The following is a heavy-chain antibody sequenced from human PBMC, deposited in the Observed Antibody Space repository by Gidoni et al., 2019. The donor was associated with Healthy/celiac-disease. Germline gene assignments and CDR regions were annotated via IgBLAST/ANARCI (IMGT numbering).Heavy chain of an antibody. Sequence: QVQLVQSGAEVKKPGSSVKVSCKASGGTFSSYAISWVRQAPGQGLEWMGGIIPIFGTANYAQKFQGRVTITADESMSTAYMELSSLRSEDTAVYYCAIGPNYYDSSGSRGYFDYWGQGTLVTVSS. V-gene: IGHV1-69*01. CDR2: IIPIFGTA. CDR3: AIGPNYYDSSGSRGYFDY. CDR1: GGTFSSYA. D-gene: IGHD3-22*01. J-gene: IGHJ4*02.